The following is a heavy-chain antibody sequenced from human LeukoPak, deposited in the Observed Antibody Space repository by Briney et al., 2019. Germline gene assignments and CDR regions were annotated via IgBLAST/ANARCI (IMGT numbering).Heavy chain of an antibody. Sequence: GGSLRLSCAASGFTFSSYGMHWVRQAPGKGLEWVAFIRYDGSNKYYADSVKGRFTISRDNSKNTLYLQMNSLRAEDTAVYYCAKDVFNYDFWSGYSYAFGYWGQGTLVTVSS. D-gene: IGHD3-3*01. CDR3: AKDVFNYDFWSGYSYAFGY. J-gene: IGHJ4*02. CDR2: IRYDGSNK. V-gene: IGHV3-30*02. CDR1: GFTFSSYG.